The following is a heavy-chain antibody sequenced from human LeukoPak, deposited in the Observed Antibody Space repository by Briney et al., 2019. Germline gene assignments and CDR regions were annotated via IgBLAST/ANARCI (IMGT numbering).Heavy chain of an antibody. CDR3: ARGAYYYED. D-gene: IGHD3-22*01. CDR1: GFTFSSHS. Sequence: LGGSLRLSCAASGFTFSSHSMNWVRQAPGKGLEWVSYISSSSSTIYYADSVKGRFTISRDNAKNSLYLQMNSLRAEDTAVYYCARGAYYYEDWGQGTLATVSS. V-gene: IGHV3-48*01. CDR2: ISSSSSTI. J-gene: IGHJ4*02.